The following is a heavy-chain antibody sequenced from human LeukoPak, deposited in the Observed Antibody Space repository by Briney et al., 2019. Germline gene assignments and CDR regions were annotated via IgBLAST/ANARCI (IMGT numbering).Heavy chain of an antibody. V-gene: IGHV1-69*13. CDR2: IIPIFGTA. D-gene: IGHD7-27*01. CDR3: ARDHWGSGMAHAA. Sequence: ASVTVSRTSSGGTFTIYANSWVRQAPGQGLEWMGGIIPIFGTANYAHKFQGRVTITADESTSTAYMDLSSLRSEDTAVYYCARDHWGSGMAHAAWGQGTLVTVSS. J-gene: IGHJ5*02. CDR1: GGTFTIYA.